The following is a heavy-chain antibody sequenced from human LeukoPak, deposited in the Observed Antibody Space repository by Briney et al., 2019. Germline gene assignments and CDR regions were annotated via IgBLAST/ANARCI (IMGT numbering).Heavy chain of an antibody. V-gene: IGHV1-69*06. CDR2: IIPIFGTA. CDR3: ARIWARGWLQKYYFDY. J-gene: IGHJ4*02. D-gene: IGHD5-24*01. CDR1: GGTFSSYA. Sequence: GASVKVSCKASGGTFSSYAISWVRQAPGQGLEWMGGIIPIFGTANYAQKFQGRVTITADKSTSTAYMELSSLRSEDTAVYYCARIWARGWLQKYYFDYWGQGTLVTVSS.